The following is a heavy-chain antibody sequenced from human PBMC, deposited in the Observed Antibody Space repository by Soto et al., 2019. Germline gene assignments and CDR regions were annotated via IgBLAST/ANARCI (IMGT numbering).Heavy chain of an antibody. Sequence: GGSLRLSCAASGFTLSDQYLDWVRQAPGKGLWLFGRIRNKDNSYSTDYAASVRGRLAVSRDDSKTSLYLQMNSLKTEDTALYYCARIRLRQQNYFDLWGGRTQVTISS. J-gene: IGHJ2*01. D-gene: IGHD1-1*01. CDR1: GFTLSDQY. V-gene: IGHV3-72*01. CDR2: IRNKDNSYST. CDR3: ARIRLRQQNYFDL.